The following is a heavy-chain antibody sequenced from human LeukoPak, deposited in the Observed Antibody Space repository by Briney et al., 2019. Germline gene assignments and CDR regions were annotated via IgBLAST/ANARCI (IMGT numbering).Heavy chain of an antibody. V-gene: IGHV4-39*01. J-gene: IGHJ4*02. CDR2: IYHLGST. D-gene: IGHD1-26*01. Sequence: SETLSLTCTVSGGSISSANSYWGWIRQPPGKGLEWIASIYHLGSTYYNPSLKSRVSLSVDTSKNEFSLKLSSVTAADTAVFYCARRRESHPFDSWGQGTLVTVSS. CDR1: GGSISSANSY. CDR3: ARRRESHPFDS.